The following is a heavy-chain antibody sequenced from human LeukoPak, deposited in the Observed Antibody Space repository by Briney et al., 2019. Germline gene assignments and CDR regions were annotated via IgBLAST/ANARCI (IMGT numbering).Heavy chain of an antibody. Sequence: GGSLRLSCAASGFTFSSSAMNWVRQAPGKGLEWVSAISGSGGSTYYADSVKGRFTISRDNSRNTLYLQMNSLRAEDTAVYYCAREGQWLEWDYWGQGTLVTVSS. D-gene: IGHD6-19*01. V-gene: IGHV3-23*01. CDR2: ISGSGGST. CDR3: AREGQWLEWDY. CDR1: GFTFSSSA. J-gene: IGHJ4*02.